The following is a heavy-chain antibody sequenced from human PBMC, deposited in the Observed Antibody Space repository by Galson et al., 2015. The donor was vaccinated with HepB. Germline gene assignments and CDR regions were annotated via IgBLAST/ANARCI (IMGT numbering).Heavy chain of an antibody. CDR1: GDSVSSNSAA. J-gene: IGHJ3*02. D-gene: IGHD4-17*01. CDR2: TYYRSKWYN. V-gene: IGHV6-1*01. Sequence: CAISGDSVSSNSAAWNWIRQSPSRGLEWLGRTYYRSKWYNDYAVSVKSRITIKPETSKNQFSLQLNSVTPEDTAVYYCARAGDYGDLPFDIWGQGTKVTVSS. CDR3: ARAGDYGDLPFDI.